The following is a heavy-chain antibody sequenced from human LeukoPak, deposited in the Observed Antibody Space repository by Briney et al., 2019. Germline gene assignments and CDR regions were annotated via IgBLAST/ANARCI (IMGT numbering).Heavy chain of an antibody. CDR2: IKSGGSRT. J-gene: IGHJ4*02. D-gene: IGHD1-26*01. V-gene: IGHV3-74*01. CDR1: GFTFSSYW. CDR3: ARESGGSYYLDY. Sequence: PGGSLRLSCAASGFTFSSYWMHWVRQAPGKGLVWVSRIKSGGSRTTYADSVKGRFTISRDNAKNTLYLQMNSLRAEDTAVYYCARESGGSYYLDYWGQGTLVTVSS.